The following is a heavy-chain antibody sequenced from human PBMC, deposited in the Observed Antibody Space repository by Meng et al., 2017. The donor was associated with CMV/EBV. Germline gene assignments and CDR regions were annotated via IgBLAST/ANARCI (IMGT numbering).Heavy chain of an antibody. V-gene: IGHV3-48*03. CDR2: INSSGSTR. CDR3: ERDNICGMDV. Sequence: GESLKISCAASGFTFRSYEMNWVRQAPGKGPEWVSYINSSGSTRYYTDAVKGRFTISRDNAKNSLYLKMNSQRAEDTAGYYCERDNICGMDVWGQGTTVTVSS. CDR1: GFTFRSYE. J-gene: IGHJ6*02.